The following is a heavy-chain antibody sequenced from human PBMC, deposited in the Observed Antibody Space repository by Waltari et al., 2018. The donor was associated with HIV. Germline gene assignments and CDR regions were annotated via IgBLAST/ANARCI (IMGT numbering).Heavy chain of an antibody. J-gene: IGHJ4*02. CDR2: IKSKQSGGTV. V-gene: IGHV3-15*01. Sequence: EVQLVESGGGLVKPGESLRVSCEASGFDFKNYWMSWFRQAPEKGLEWVGRIKSKQSGGTVDYAAPVKGRFTISRDDSKNMMYLQMDSLESEDTAVYYCTTGSSGAEDYWGQGTLVTVSS. D-gene: IGHD3-22*01. CDR3: TTGSSGAEDY. CDR1: GFDFKNYW.